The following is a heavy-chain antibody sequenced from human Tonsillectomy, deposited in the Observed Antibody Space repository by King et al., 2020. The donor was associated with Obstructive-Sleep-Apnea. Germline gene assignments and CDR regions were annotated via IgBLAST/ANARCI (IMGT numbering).Heavy chain of an antibody. Sequence: VQLQESGPGLVKPSETLSLTCTVSGGSISSNYWSWIRQPPGKGLEWIGYSYYSGSSNYNPSPKSRVTISVDTSKNPFSLRLRSVTTADTAVYYCARSYFDTSGYSYADDWGQGTLVTVSS. CDR2: SYYSGSS. J-gene: IGHJ4*02. CDR3: ARSYFDTSGYSYADD. V-gene: IGHV4-59*01. D-gene: IGHD3-22*01. CDR1: GGSISSNY.